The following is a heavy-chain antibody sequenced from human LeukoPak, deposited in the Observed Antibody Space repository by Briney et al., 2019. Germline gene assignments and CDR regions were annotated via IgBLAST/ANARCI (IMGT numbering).Heavy chain of an antibody. CDR3: ARVAGYKSGRSFDY. Sequence: PSETLSLTCTVSGGPISSSSYYWGWIRQPPGKGLEWIGSIYYSGSTYYNPSLKSRVTISVDTSKNQFSLKLSSVTAADTAVYYCARVAGYKSGRSFDYWGQGTLVTVSS. CDR2: IYYSGST. D-gene: IGHD5-24*01. J-gene: IGHJ4*02. CDR1: GGPISSSSYY. V-gene: IGHV4-39*07.